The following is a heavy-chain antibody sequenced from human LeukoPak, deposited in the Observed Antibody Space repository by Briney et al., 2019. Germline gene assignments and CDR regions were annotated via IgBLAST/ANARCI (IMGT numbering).Heavy chain of an antibody. J-gene: IGHJ5*02. V-gene: IGHV4-34*01. D-gene: IGHD2-2*01. CDR2: INHSGST. CDR1: GGSFSGYY. CDR3: ARAPRVPAAMRPNWFDP. Sequence: SETLSLTCAVDGGSFSGYYWSWIRQPPGKGLEWIGEINHSGSTNYNPSLKSRVTVSVDTSKNQFSLKLSSVTAADTAVYYCARAPRVPAAMRPNWFDPWGQGTLVTVSS.